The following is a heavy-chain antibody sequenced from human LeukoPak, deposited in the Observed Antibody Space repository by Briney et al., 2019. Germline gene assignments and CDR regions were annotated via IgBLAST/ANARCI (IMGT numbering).Heavy chain of an antibody. Sequence: SVKVSCKASGGTFSSYAISWVRQAPGQGLEWMGGIIPIFGTANYAQKFQGRVTITTDESTSTAYMELSSLRSEDTAVYYCARGHPRDNYYDSSGYYDAFDIWGQGTMVTVSS. CDR2: IIPIFGTA. D-gene: IGHD3-22*01. CDR3: ARGHPRDNYYDSSGYYDAFDI. J-gene: IGHJ3*02. CDR1: GGTFSSYA. V-gene: IGHV1-69*05.